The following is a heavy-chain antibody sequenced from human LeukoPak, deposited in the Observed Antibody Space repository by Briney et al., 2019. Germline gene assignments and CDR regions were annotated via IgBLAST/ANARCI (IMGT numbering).Heavy chain of an antibody. J-gene: IGHJ4*02. D-gene: IGHD3-22*01. CDR1: GGSISSSSYY. V-gene: IGHV4-30-4*08. Sequence: SETLSLTCTVSGGSISSSSYYWGWIRQPPGKGLEWIGYIYYSGSTYYNPSLKSRVTISVDTSKNQFSLKLSSVTAADTAVYYCARSSGYYYVYFDYWGQGTLVTVSS. CDR3: ARSSGYYYVYFDY. CDR2: IYYSGST.